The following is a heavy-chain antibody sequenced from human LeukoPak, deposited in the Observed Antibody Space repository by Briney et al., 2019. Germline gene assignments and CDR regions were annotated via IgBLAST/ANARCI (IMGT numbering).Heavy chain of an antibody. D-gene: IGHD2-15*01. Sequence: SETLSLTCTVSGGSISSSSYYWGWICQPPGKGLEWIGSIYYSGSTYYNPSLKSRVTISVDTSKNQFSLKLSSVTAADTAVYYCARSLGYCSGGSCSNWFDPWGQGTLVTVSS. V-gene: IGHV4-39*01. CDR3: ARSLGYCSGGSCSNWFDP. J-gene: IGHJ5*02. CDR2: IYYSGST. CDR1: GGSISSSSYY.